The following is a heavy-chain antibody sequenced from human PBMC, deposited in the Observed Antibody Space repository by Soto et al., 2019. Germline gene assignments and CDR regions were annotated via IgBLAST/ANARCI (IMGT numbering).Heavy chain of an antibody. Sequence: GSLRLSCSASGFTFSTYAMHWVRQAPGKGLEYVSSVNNNGGGTYYADSVKGRFAISRDTSKNTLYLQMSSLRAEDTAVYYCVTGYWIQLDHLCYWRRETLVTVAS. CDR1: GFTFSTYA. D-gene: IGHD5-18*01. V-gene: IGHV3-64D*08. CDR2: VNNNGGGT. J-gene: IGHJ4*03. CDR3: VTGYWIQLDHLCY.